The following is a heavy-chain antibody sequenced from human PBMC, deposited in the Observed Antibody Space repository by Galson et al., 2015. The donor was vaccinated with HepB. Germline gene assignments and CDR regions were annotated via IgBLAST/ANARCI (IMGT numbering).Heavy chain of an antibody. CDR1: GFTLSKSG. D-gene: IGHD2-2*03. V-gene: IGHV3-30*03. CDR3: ARGLSIGYCTGTSCYAGYGMGV. Sequence: SLRLSCAASGFTLSKSGMHWVRQAPGKGLEWVTVISSDGNKKYYGDSVRGRFTISRDNSKNTLYLQMNSLRVEDKAVYYCARGLSIGYCTGTSCYAGYGMGVWGQGTSVTVSS. CDR2: ISSDGNKK. J-gene: IGHJ6*02.